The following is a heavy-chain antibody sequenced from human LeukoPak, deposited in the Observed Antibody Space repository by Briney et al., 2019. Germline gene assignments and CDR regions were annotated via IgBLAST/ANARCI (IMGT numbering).Heavy chain of an antibody. CDR3: ARGDSSSWDYYYYMDV. D-gene: IGHD6-13*01. V-gene: IGHV3-21*06. CDR2: ITRSNYI. J-gene: IGHJ6*03. Sequence: PGGSLRLSCAASGFTFSSYSMNWVRQAPGKGLEWVSSITRSNYIYYADSVKGRFTISRDNAKNSLYLQMNSLRAEDTAVYYCARGDSSSWDYYYYMDVWGKGTTVTVSS. CDR1: GFTFSSYS.